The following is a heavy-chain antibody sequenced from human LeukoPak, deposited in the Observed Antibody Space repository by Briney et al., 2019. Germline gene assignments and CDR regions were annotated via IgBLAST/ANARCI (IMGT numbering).Heavy chain of an antibody. CDR2: IYYSGST. CDR3: ARRDWEVGATDY. J-gene: IGHJ4*02. CDR1: GGSISSSSYY. D-gene: IGHD1-26*01. V-gene: IGHV4-39*01. Sequence: SEALSLTCTVSGGSISSSSYYWGWIRQPPGKGLEWIGSIYYSGSTYYNPSLKSRVTISVDTSKNQFSLKLSSVTAADTAVYYCARRDWEVGATDYWGQGTLVTVSS.